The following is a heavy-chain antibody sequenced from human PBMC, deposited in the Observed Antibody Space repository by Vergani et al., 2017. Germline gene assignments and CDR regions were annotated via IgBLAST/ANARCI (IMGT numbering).Heavy chain of an antibody. CDR3: ARHGGSGNFYHLFDS. J-gene: IGHJ4*02. D-gene: IGHD3-10*01. CDR2: LYASGST. V-gene: IGHV4-38-2*01. CDR1: DFIGNGHY. Sequence: QLQLQESGSGLVKPSETLSLICDVFDFIGNGHYWGWIRQSPEKGLEWIGSLYASGSTYYNPSLKSRVTISVDTSKNLISLKLNSVTAADTALYYCARHGGSGNFYHLFDSWGQGTLVTVSS.